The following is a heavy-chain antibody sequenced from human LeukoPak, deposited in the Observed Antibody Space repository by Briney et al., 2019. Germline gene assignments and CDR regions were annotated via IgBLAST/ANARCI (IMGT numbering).Heavy chain of an antibody. CDR2: ISGSGGST. CDR3: ARLQYSFLYGSGSYGVDY. CDR1: GFTFSSYA. V-gene: IGHV3-23*01. D-gene: IGHD3-10*01. Sequence: PGGSLRLSCAASGFTFSSYAMSWVRQAPGKGLEWVSAISGSGGSTYYADSVKGRFTISRDNSKNTLHLQMNSLRAEDTAVYYCARLQYSFLYGSGSYGVDYWGQGTLVTVSS. J-gene: IGHJ4*02.